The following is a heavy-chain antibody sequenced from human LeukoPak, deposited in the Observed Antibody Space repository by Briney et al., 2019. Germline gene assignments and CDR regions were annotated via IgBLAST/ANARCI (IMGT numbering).Heavy chain of an antibody. D-gene: IGHD1-1*01. CDR2: ISSSSTYM. J-gene: IGHJ4*02. V-gene: IGHV3-21*01. CDR3: ASGVWELTTYFDY. Sequence: GGSLRLSCAASGFTFSSYSMNWVRQAPGKGLEWVSSISSSSTYMYYADSVKGRFTISRDNAKNSLYLQMNSLRAEDTAVYYCASGVWELTTYFDYWGQGSLVTVSS. CDR1: GFTFSSYS.